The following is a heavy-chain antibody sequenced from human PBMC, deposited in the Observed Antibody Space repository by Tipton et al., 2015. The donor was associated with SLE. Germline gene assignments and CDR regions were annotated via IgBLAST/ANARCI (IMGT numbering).Heavy chain of an antibody. CDR1: GDFIRSYY. CDR2: MNAGGIS. J-gene: IGHJ1*01. V-gene: IGHV4-59*01. Sequence: PGLVKPSETLSLTCTVSGDFIRSYYWTWMRQPPGKGLEWIGYMNAGGISKYKPSLKSRVTISVDTSKNQFSLNLNSVTAADTARYYCAREFCSGGNCYFDHWGQCTLVTVSS. CDR3: AREFCSGGNCYFDH. D-gene: IGHD2-15*01.